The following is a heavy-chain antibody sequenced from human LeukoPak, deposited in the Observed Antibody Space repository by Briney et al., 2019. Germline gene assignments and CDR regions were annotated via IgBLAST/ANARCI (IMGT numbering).Heavy chain of an antibody. CDR1: GGTFSSYA. V-gene: IGHV1-69*13. CDR2: IIPIFGTA. CDR3: ARELAAKYYGSGSDY. D-gene: IGHD3-10*01. J-gene: IGHJ4*02. Sequence: SVKVSCKASGGTFSSYAISWVRQAPGQGLEWMGGIIPIFGTANYAQKFQGRVTITADESTSTAYMELSSLRSEDTAVYYCARELAAKYYGSGSDYWSQGTLVTVSS.